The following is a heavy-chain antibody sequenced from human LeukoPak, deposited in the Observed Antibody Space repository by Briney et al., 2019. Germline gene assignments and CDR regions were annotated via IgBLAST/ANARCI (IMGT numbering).Heavy chain of an antibody. Sequence: SETLSLTCTVSGGSISSGDYYWSWIRQPPGKGLEWIGYIYYSGSAYYNPSLKSRVTISVDTSKNQFSLKLSSVTAADTAVYYCARDLLNEGNHLDYWGQGTLVTVSS. J-gene: IGHJ4*02. CDR2: IYYSGSA. V-gene: IGHV4-30-4*01. CDR1: GGSISSGDYY. CDR3: ARDLLNEGNHLDY. D-gene: IGHD4-23*01.